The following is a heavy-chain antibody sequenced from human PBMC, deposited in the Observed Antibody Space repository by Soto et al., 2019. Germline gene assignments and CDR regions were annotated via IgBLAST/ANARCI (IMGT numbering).Heavy chain of an antibody. J-gene: IGHJ5*02. CDR3: AKDLTRQLAYWLDP. V-gene: IGHV1-2*02. D-gene: IGHD6-6*01. CDR1: GFSFTGYY. CDR2: INAHSGGT. Sequence: ASMKVSCKASGFSFTGYYIHWLRQAPGQGLEWMGWINAHSGGTEYAQKFQGRVTLTRDTPIATAYLTLTSLTSDDTALYYCAKDLTRQLAYWLDPWGQGTQVTVSS.